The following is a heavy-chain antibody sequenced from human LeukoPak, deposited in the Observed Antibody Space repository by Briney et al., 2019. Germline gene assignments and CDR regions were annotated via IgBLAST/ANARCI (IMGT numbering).Heavy chain of an antibody. CDR2: IYHSGST. D-gene: IGHD4-11*01. CDR1: GGSISSSNW. J-gene: IGHJ3*02. CDR3: ARDETSKKDAFDI. V-gene: IGHV4-4*02. Sequence: SGTLSLTCAVSGGSISSSNWWSWVRQPPGKGLEWIGEIYHSGSTNYNPSLKSRVTISVDKSKNQFSLRLSSVTAADTAVYYCARDETSKKDAFDIWGQGTMVTVSS.